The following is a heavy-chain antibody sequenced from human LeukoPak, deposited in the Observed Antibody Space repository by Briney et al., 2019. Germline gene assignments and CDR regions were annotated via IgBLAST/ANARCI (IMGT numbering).Heavy chain of an antibody. J-gene: IGHJ5*02. D-gene: IGHD1-26*01. V-gene: IGHV4-59*01. Sequence: SETLSLTCTVSGGSISSYYWSWIRQPPGKGLEWIGYIYYSGSTNYNPSLKSRVTISVDTSKNQFSLKLSSVTAADTAVYYCARERNSGSYYGWFDPWGQGTLVTVSS. CDR2: IYYSGST. CDR1: GGSISSYY. CDR3: ARERNSGSYYGWFDP.